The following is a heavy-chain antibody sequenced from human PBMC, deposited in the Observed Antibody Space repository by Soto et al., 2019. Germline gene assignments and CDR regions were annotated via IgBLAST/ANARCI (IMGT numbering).Heavy chain of an antibody. CDR2: ISYDGSNK. J-gene: IGHJ5*02. Sequence: PGGSLRLSCAASGFTFSSYAMHWVRQAPGKGLEWVAVISYDGSNKYYADSVKGRFTISRDNSKNTLYLQMNSLRAEDTAVYYCASPRGPVPWGQGTLVTVSS. CDR1: GFTFSSYA. D-gene: IGHD3-10*01. V-gene: IGHV3-30-3*01. CDR3: ASPRGPVP.